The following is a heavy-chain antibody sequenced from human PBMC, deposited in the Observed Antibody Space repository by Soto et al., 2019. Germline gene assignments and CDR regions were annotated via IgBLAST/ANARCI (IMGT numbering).Heavy chain of an antibody. CDR1: GGSISSSNW. Sequence: QVQLQESGPGLVKPSGTLSLTCAVSGGSISSSNWWSWVRQPPGKGLQWIGEIYHSGSTNYIPSLKSRFTISVDKSRNQFSLKLSSVTAADTAVYYCARRWGEGRVDYWGQGTLVTVSS. J-gene: IGHJ4*02. V-gene: IGHV4-4*02. D-gene: IGHD3-10*01. CDR2: IYHSGST. CDR3: ARRWGEGRVDY.